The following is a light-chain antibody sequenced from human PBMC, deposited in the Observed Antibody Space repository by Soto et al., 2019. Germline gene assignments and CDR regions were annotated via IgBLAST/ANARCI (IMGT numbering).Light chain of an antibody. J-gene: IGKJ3*01. CDR1: QSVTSNF. Sequence: EIVLTQSPGTLSLSPGERATLTCRASQSVTSNFLAWYQQKPGQAPRLLMYGASSRPTGIPDRFSGSGSGTDFTLTISRLEPEDFALYSCHQYGSSPLTFGPGTKVDIK. V-gene: IGKV3-20*01. CDR2: GAS. CDR3: HQYGSSPLT.